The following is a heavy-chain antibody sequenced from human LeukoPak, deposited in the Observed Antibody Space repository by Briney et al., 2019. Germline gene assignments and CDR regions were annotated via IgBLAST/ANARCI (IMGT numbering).Heavy chain of an antibody. CDR2: ISYDGSNK. V-gene: IGHV3-30*04. CDR3: ARGGISNVRGVSNYYYVMDV. Sequence: PGGSLRLSCTASGFTFSNYAMHWVRQAPGKGLEWVAVISYDGSNKYYADSVKGRFTISRDNSKNTLYLQMNSLRAEDTAVYYCARGGISNVRGVSNYYYVMDVWGRGTTVTVSS. D-gene: IGHD3-10*01. J-gene: IGHJ6*04. CDR1: GFTFSNYA.